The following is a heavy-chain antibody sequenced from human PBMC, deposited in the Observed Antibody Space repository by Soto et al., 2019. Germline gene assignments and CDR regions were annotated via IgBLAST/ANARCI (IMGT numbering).Heavy chain of an antibody. CDR3: AKEVRRNWFDP. CDR2: IDSSGGKI. Sequence: PGGSLRLSCAVSGFIFSTYVMTWVRQAPGKGLEWVSSIDSSGGKIFYADSVKGRFTVSRDNSKRTLYLQMNSLRVEDTALYYCAKEVRRNWFDPWGQGTRGTVSA. CDR1: GFIFSTYV. V-gene: IGHV3-23*01. J-gene: IGHJ5*02. D-gene: IGHD6-25*01.